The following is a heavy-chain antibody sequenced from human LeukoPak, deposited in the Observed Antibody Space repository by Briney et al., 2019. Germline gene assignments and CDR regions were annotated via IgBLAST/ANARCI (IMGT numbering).Heavy chain of an antibody. CDR1: GFTFSSYS. V-gene: IGHV3-21*04. CDR3: AKDTYSSMLFDY. D-gene: IGHD6-19*01. Sequence: PGGSLRLSCAASGFTFSSYSMNWVRQAPGKGLEWVSSISSSSSYIYYADSVKGRFTISRDNSKNTLYLQMNSPRAEDTAVYYCAKDTYSSMLFDYWGQGTLVTVSS. J-gene: IGHJ4*02. CDR2: ISSSSSYI.